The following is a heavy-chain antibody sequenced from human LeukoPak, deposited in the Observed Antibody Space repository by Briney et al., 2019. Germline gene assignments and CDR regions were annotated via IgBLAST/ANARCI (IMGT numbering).Heavy chain of an antibody. V-gene: IGHV4-4*02. Sequence: SETLSLTCGVSGGSIDITNYWSWVRQAPGKGLEWIGVIAHDGTTNYNPSLRSRVALSFDRANNQFSLSLTSVTAAATAVYYCTREDRPYCPFAYWGQGVLVTVSS. J-gene: IGHJ4*02. CDR2: IAHDGTT. CDR1: GGSIDITNY. D-gene: IGHD1-26*01. CDR3: TREDRPYCPFAY.